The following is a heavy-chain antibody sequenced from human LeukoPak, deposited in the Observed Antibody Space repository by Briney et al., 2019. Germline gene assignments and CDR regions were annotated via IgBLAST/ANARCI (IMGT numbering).Heavy chain of an antibody. J-gene: IGHJ4*02. CDR1: GGSISSSNYY. CDR2: IYYSGST. CDR3: ARFNPLVFYFDY. V-gene: IGHV4-39*01. D-gene: IGHD5/OR15-5a*01. Sequence: SETLSLTCTVSGGSISSSNYYWGWIRQPPGKGLEWIGSIYYSGSTYYNPSLKSRVTISVDTSKNQFSLKLSSVTAADTAVYYCARFNPLVFYFDYWGQGTLVTVSS.